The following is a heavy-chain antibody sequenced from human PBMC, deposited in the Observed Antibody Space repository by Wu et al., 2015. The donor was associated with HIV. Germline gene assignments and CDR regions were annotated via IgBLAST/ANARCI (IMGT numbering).Heavy chain of an antibody. D-gene: IGHD3-22*01. V-gene: IGHV1-69*13. Sequence: QVQLVQSGAEVKKPGSSVKVSCKASGVAFSSYAINWVRQAPGQGLEWMGRIIPLFGTVNYAQKFQGRLTIIADESTNTGYMELSSLRSEDTAVYYCASPKGGDYYDSSGLDHWGQGTLVTVSS. CDR3: ASPKGGDYYDSSGLDH. CDR1: GVAFSSYA. CDR2: IIPLFGTV. J-gene: IGHJ4*02.